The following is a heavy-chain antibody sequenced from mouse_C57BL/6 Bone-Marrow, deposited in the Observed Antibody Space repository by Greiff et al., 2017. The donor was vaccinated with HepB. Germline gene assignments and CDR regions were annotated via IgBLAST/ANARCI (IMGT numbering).Heavy chain of an antibody. CDR3: ARPLYYGNRRYFDV. V-gene: IGHV1-59*01. CDR1: GYTFTSYW. D-gene: IGHD2-1*01. Sequence: QVQLQQPGAELVRPGTSVKLSCKASGYTFTSYWMHWVKQRPGQGLEWIGVIDPSDSYTNYNQKFKGKATLTVDTSSSTAYMQLSSLTSEDSAVYYCARPLYYGNRRYFDVWGTGTTVTVSS. CDR2: IDPSDSYT. J-gene: IGHJ1*03.